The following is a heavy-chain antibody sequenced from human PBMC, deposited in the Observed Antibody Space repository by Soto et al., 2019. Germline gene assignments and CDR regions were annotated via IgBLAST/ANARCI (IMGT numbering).Heavy chain of an antibody. CDR1: GYTFTSYY. CDR2: INPSGGST. J-gene: IGHJ4*02. Sequence: ASVKVSCKASGYTFTSYYMHWVRQAPGQGLEWMGIINPSGGSTSCAQKFQGRVTMTRDTSTSTVYMELSSLRSEDTAVYYCAREAYYYDSSGYFDYWGQGXLVTVPS. V-gene: IGHV1-46*01. CDR3: AREAYYYDSSGYFDY. D-gene: IGHD3-22*01.